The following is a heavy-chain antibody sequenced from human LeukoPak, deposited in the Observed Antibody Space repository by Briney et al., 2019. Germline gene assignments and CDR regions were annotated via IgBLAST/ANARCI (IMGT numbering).Heavy chain of an antibody. V-gene: IGHV3-23*01. CDR2: ISGSGGST. J-gene: IGHJ6*03. CDR3: AKDQPHDHYYYMDV. CDR1: GFTFSNYG. Sequence: GGSLRLSCAASGFTFSNYGMHWVRQAPGKGLEWVSAISGSGGSTYYADSVKGRFTISRDNSKNTLYLQMNSLRAEDTAVYYCAKDQPHDHYYYMDVWGKGTTVTVSS. D-gene: IGHD1-1*01.